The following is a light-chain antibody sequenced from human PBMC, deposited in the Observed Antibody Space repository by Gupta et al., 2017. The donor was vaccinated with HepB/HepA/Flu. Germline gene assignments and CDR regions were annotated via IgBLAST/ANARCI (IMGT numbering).Light chain of an antibody. CDR2: SAS. CDR3: QQSYSTPYT. J-gene: IGKJ2*01. CDR1: QSISSS. V-gene: IGKV1-39*01. Sequence: DIQITQPPSSLSASVGDRVTITCRASQSISSSLNWYQQKTGKAPKLLISSASSLRSGVPSRFNGSGSGTDFTLTISSLQPEDFATYYCQQSYSTPYTFGQVTKVEVK.